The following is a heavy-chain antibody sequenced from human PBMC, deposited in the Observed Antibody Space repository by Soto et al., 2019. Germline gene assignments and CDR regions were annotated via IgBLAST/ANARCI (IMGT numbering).Heavy chain of an antibody. CDR3: AKGVRRPSSWYS. CDR1: CGSISGYY. CDR2: IHDSVST. D-gene: IGHD6-13*01. V-gene: IGHV4-34*01. J-gene: IGHJ2*01. Sequence: SETLSLTCAVSCGSISGYYWSWIRQHPGKGLEWIGEIHDSVSTYYNPSLKSRLIISVDTSRNQFSLKLSSVTGADTAVYYCAKGVRRPSSWYS.